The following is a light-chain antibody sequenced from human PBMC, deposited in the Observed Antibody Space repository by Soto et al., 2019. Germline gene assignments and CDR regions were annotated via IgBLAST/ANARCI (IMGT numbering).Light chain of an antibody. CDR3: QQLNSYPLT. Sequence: DIQLTQSPSFLSASVGDRVTITCRASQGISSYLAWYQHEPGKAPKLLIYAAYTLQSGVPSRFSGSGSGTEFTLTISSLQPEDFATYYCQQLNSYPLTFGGGTKVEIK. CDR1: QGISSY. CDR2: AAY. V-gene: IGKV1-9*01. J-gene: IGKJ4*01.